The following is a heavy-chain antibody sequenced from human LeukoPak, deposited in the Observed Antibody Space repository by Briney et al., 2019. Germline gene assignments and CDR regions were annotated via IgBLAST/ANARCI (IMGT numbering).Heavy chain of an antibody. J-gene: IGHJ4*02. V-gene: IGHV3-48*03. CDR1: GFTFSSYE. Sequence: GGSLRLSCAASGFTFSSYETNWVRQAPGKGLEWVSYISSGSTIYYADSVKGRFTISRDNAKNSLYLQMNSLRAEDTAVYYCARVPDYGDYGGFDYWGQGTLVTVSS. D-gene: IGHD4-17*01. CDR2: ISSGSTI. CDR3: ARVPDYGDYGGFDY.